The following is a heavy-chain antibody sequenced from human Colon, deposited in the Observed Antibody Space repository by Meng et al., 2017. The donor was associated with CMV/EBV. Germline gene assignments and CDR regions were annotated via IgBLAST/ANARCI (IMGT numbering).Heavy chain of an antibody. D-gene: IGHD2-21*01. Sequence: GESLKISCEASGFTFSNYALHWVRQAPGKGLEWVGVISYDGRNKYYGDSAKGRFTISRDNSKNTLYLQLNSLKAEDTAVYYCARDQDCNNLSCDGFDYWGQGTLVTVSS. CDR3: ARDQDCNNLSCDGFDY. CDR2: ISYDGRNK. J-gene: IGHJ4*02. CDR1: GFTFSNYA. V-gene: IGHV3-30*04.